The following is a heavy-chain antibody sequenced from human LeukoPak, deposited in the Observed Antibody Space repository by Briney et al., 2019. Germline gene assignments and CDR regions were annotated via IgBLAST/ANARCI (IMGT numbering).Heavy chain of an antibody. CDR2: INPNSGGT. J-gene: IGHJ4*02. V-gene: IGHV1-2*02. Sequence: GASVKVSCKASGYTFTGYYMHWVRQAPGQGLERMGWINPNSGGTNYAQKFQGRVTMTRDTSISTAYMELSRLRSDDTAVYYCARGFMITFGGVIVIFRDWGQGTLVTVSS. CDR1: GYTFTGYY. CDR3: ARGFMITFGGVIVIFRD. D-gene: IGHD3-16*02.